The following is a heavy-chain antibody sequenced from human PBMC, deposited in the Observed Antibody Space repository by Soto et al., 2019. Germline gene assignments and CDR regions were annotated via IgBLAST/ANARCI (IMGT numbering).Heavy chain of an antibody. J-gene: IGHJ4*02. CDR2: VGGSGDST. D-gene: IGHD2-15*01. CDR1: GFTFRNYA. CDR3: AKSPLGYCSGGSCYPPHYFDY. V-gene: IGHV3-23*01. Sequence: EVQLLDSGGGLVKPGGSLRLSCEASGFTFRNYAMSWVRQAPGKGLGGAQGVGGSGDSTYYADSVKGRFTISRDNSKDTLYLQMNSLRAEDTAVYYCAKSPLGYCSGGSCYPPHYFDYWGQGTLVTVSS.